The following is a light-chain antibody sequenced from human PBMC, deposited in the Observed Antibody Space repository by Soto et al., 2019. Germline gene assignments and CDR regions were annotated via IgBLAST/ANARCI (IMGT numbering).Light chain of an antibody. Sequence: QSVLTQPPSASGTLGQRVSISCSGRNSNIGSNTVNWYQQVSGTAPKLLIYSNDQRLSGVPDRFSGSKSGTSASLAISGLQSEDEADYYCAAWDDSPNGPVFGGGTKLTVL. CDR3: AAWDDSPNGPV. CDR1: NSNIGSNT. CDR2: SND. V-gene: IGLV1-44*01. J-gene: IGLJ2*01.